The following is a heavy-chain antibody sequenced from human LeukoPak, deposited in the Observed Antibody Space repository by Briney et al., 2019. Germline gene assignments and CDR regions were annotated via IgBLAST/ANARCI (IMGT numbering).Heavy chain of an antibody. Sequence: GGSLRLSCATSGFTFSHYWMSWVRQAPGKGLEWVANINLDGSKKYYVDSVKGRFTISRDNAKNTLYLQMNSLRAEDTAVYYCARGGAASFDTWGQGTLVTVSS. D-gene: IGHD4/OR15-4a*01. CDR1: GFTFSHYW. CDR2: INLDGSKK. V-gene: IGHV3-7*03. CDR3: ARGGAASFDT. J-gene: IGHJ5*02.